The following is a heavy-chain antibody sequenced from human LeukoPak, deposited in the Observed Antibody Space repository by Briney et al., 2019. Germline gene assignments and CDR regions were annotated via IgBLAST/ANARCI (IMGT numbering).Heavy chain of an antibody. Sequence: SVKVSCKASGGTFSSYAISWVRQAPGQGLEWMGGIIPIFGTANYAQKFQGRVTITADESTSTAYMELSSLRSEDTAVYYCARAQGYYDFWSGYLYDAGFDYWGQGTLVTVSS. CDR2: IIPIFGTA. J-gene: IGHJ4*02. CDR3: ARAQGYYDFWSGYLYDAGFDY. V-gene: IGHV1-69*13. CDR1: GGTFSSYA. D-gene: IGHD3-3*01.